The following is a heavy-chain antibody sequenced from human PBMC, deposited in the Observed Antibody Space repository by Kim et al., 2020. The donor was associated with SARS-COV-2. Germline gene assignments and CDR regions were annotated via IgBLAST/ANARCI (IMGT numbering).Heavy chain of an antibody. V-gene: IGHV3-7*01. CDR3: ASGRIVVVPAAISDSWYFDL. J-gene: IGHJ2*01. D-gene: IGHD2-2*01. CDR1: GFTFSSYW. CDR2: IKQDGSEK. Sequence: GGSLRLSCAASGFTFSSYWMSWVRQAPGKGLEWVANIKQDGSEKYYVDSVKGRFTISRDNAKNSLYLQMNSLRAEDTAVYYCASGRIVVVPAAISDSWYFDLWGRGTLVTVSS.